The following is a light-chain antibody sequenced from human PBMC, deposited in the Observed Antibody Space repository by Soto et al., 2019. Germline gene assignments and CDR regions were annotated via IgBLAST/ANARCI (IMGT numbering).Light chain of an antibody. Sequence: DILLTQSPCTLSLSPGERATFSCRTSQNVNTEFLACYQQKPGLATRLLIHGTSNRATGIPHRFSGGGSGTDVTPTISALEPDEVDVYYCQRYGSSPLYAFGQGTKLEI. CDR1: QNVNTEF. J-gene: IGKJ2*01. V-gene: IGKV3-20*01. CDR3: QRYGSSPLYA. CDR2: GTS.